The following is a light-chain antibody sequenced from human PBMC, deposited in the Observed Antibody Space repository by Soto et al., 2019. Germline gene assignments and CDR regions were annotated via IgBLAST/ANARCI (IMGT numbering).Light chain of an antibody. CDR1: QSVANY. CDR2: DSS. V-gene: IGKV3-11*01. Sequence: EVVLTQSPATLSLSPGERATLSCRASQSVANYIAWYQKRPGQSPRLLIYDSSNRATGIPARFTGSGYGTGFTLTISSLAPEDFAVYYCQQRGSWPPLSFGGGTKVEIK. J-gene: IGKJ4*01. CDR3: QQRGSWPPLS.